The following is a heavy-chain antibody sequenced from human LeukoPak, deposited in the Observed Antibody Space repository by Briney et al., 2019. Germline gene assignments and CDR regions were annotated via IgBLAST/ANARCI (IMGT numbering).Heavy chain of an antibody. CDR3: ARGGLRSGWRTRDNWFDP. Sequence: PSETLSLTCTVSGGSISSSSYYWGWIRQPPGKGLEWIGEINHSGSTNYNPSLKSRVTISVDTSKNQFSLKLSSVTAADTAVYYCARGGLRSGWRTRDNWFDPWGQGTLVTVSS. V-gene: IGHV4-39*07. D-gene: IGHD6-19*01. CDR1: GGSISSSSYY. CDR2: INHSGST. J-gene: IGHJ5*02.